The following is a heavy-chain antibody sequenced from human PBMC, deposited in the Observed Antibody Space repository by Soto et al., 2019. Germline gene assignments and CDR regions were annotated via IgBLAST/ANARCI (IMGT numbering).Heavy chain of an antibody. CDR3: AKSYSSPPYYYYGMDV. D-gene: IGHD5-18*01. CDR1: GFTFSGYG. Sequence: PGGSLRLSCAASGFTFSGYGMHWVRQVPGKGLEWVAVVSYDGSDKYYADSVKGRFTISRDNSKNTLYLQVDSLRAEDTAVYYCAKSYSSPPYYYYGMDVWGQGTTVTVSS. V-gene: IGHV3-30*18. CDR2: VSYDGSDK. J-gene: IGHJ6*02.